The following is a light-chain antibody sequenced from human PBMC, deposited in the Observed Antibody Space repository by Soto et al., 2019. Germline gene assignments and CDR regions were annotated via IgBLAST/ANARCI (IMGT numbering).Light chain of an antibody. CDR3: AAWDDSLSGRV. Sequence: QSVLTQPPSASGTPGQRVSISCSGGSSNIGSHNVYWYQQLPGTAPKLLIFKNNQRPSGVPDRFSGSKSGTSASLAISGRRSEDEADYYCAAWDDSLSGRVFGTGTKLTVL. CDR1: SSNIGSHN. J-gene: IGLJ1*01. CDR2: KNN. V-gene: IGLV1-47*01.